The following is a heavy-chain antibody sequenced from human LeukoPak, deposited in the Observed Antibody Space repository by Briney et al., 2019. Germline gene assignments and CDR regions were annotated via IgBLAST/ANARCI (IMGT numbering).Heavy chain of an antibody. CDR3: ATPLGFWSGYYTFRDNY. CDR1: GLTFSSYA. V-gene: IGHV3-23*01. J-gene: IGHJ4*02. D-gene: IGHD3-3*01. Sequence: QPGGSLRLSCAASGLTFSSYASRWGRQAPGKGLEWVSAISGSGGSTYYADSVKGRFTISRDNSKNTLYLQMHSLRAEDTAVYYCATPLGFWSGYYTFRDNYWGQGTLVTVSS. CDR2: ISGSGGST.